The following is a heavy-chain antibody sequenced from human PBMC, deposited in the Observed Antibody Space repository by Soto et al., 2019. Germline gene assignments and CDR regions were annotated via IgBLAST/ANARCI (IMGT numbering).Heavy chain of an antibody. CDR2: ISGSGFKK. CDR3: AKNQGVELVPLATVDWFDP. V-gene: IGHV3-23*01. D-gene: IGHD1-26*01. CDR1: GFIFENFG. J-gene: IGHJ5*02. Sequence: LRLSCAASGFIFENFGMSWVRQAPGKGLEWISSISGSGFKKYYADSVKGRFTISRDNSKSTVYLELNNLSAEDTAVYHCAKNQGVELVPLATVDWFDPWGQGSVVTV.